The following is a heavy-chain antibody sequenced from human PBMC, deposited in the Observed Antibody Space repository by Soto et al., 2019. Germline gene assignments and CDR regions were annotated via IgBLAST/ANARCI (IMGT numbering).Heavy chain of an antibody. CDR3: ARDFKAPNDAWALDY. D-gene: IGHD3-16*01. J-gene: IGHJ4*02. Sequence: QVQLQESGPGLVMPSGTLSLTCAVSGASISSSDWWNWVRQPPGKGLEWIGEIHHSGNIIYNPSRKCRVTKYVDDSRNQFSLKMTSVTAADTAVYYCARDFKAPNDAWALDYWGQGALVTVSS. V-gene: IGHV4-4*02. CDR2: IHHSGNI. CDR1: GASISSSDW.